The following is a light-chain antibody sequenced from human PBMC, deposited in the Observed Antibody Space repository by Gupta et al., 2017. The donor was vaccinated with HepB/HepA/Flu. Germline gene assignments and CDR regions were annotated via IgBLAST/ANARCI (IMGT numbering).Light chain of an antibody. CDR2: KAS. CDR1: QTISNW. Sequence: DIKMTQSPSTLSASVGDRVTITCRASQTISNWLAWYQQKPWKAPKLMIYKASTLESGVPSRFSGSGSGTEFTLTIISLQPDDFGTYYCQQYNSYLFGGGTKVEIK. J-gene: IGKJ4*01. V-gene: IGKV1-5*03. CDR3: QQYNSYL.